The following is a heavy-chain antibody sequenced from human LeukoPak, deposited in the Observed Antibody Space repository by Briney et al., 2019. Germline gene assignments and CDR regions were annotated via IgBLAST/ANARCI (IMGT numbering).Heavy chain of an antibody. CDR3: ARDRYGDGFAHLDY. V-gene: IGHV1-2*02. CDR2: TNPNSGGT. Sequence: ASVKVSCKASGYTFTGYYIHWVRQAPGQGLEWMGWTNPNSGGTNSAQKFQDRVTMTRDTSINTAYMDLSRLTSDDTAVYYCARDRYGDGFAHLDYWGQGALVTVSS. D-gene: IGHD5-24*01. CDR1: GYTFTGYY. J-gene: IGHJ4*02.